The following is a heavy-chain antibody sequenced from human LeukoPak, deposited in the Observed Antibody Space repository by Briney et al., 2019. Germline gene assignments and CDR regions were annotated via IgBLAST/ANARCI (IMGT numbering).Heavy chain of an antibody. CDR2: IYYSGST. V-gene: IGHV4-61*01. CDR1: GGSVSSGSYY. Sequence: SETLSLTCTVSGGSVSSGSYYWSWIRQPPGKGLEWIGYIYYSGSTNYNPSLKSRVTISVDTSKNQFSLKLSSVTAADTAVYYCARVHSGSWSRYYYYYMDVWGKGTTVTVSS. CDR3: ARVHSGSWSRYYYYYMDV. D-gene: IGHD6-13*01. J-gene: IGHJ6*03.